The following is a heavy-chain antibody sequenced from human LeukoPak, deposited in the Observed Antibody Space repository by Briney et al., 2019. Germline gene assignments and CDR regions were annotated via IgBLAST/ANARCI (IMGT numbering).Heavy chain of an antibody. CDR3: ARDSGSGYNWFDP. D-gene: IGHD6-19*01. J-gene: IGHJ5*02. CDR2: IYYSGST. Sequence: TSETLSLTCTVSGGSISSYYWSWIRQPPGKGLEWIGYIYYSGSTNYNPSLKSRVTISVDTSKNQFSLKLSSVTAADTAVYYCARDSGSGYNWFDPWGQGTLVTVSS. CDR1: GGSISSYY. V-gene: IGHV4-59*01.